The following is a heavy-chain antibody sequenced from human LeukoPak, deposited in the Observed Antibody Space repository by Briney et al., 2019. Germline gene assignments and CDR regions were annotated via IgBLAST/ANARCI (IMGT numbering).Heavy chain of an antibody. V-gene: IGHV4-59*08. CDR1: GDSISSYY. CDR2: VSSSGTT. CDR3: ASHIGGSYSNYYYMDV. Sequence: SETLPLTCNVSGDSISSYYWGWIRQPPGKGLEWIAYVSSSGTTNDNPSLKSRVTISVDTSKNQLSLKLTSVTAADTAVYYCASHIGGSYSNYYYMDVWGKGTMVTVSS. J-gene: IGHJ6*03. D-gene: IGHD1-26*01.